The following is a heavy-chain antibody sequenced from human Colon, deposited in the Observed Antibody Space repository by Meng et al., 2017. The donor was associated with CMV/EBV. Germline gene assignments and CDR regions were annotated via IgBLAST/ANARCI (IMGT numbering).Heavy chain of an antibody. CDR3: ARDIGWGHSDY. CDR1: GFTFNNYW. J-gene: IGHJ4*02. D-gene: IGHD7-27*01. Sequence: GESLKISCAASGFTFNNYWMTWVRKAPGKGLEWVALINQVGSQEYYVDSVKGRLTIFRDNAKNSLFLQLDSLRPEDTAVYFCARDIGWGHSDYWGQGTLVTVSS. V-gene: IGHV3-7*01. CDR2: INQVGSQE.